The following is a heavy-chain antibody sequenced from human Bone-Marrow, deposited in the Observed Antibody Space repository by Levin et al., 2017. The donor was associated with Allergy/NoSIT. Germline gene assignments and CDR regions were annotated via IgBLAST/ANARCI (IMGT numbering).Heavy chain of an antibody. D-gene: IGHD5-12*01. CDR3: ARRHPGKYTGYDLRDYYYTFDV. Sequence: SCAASGFTFSSYEMNWVRQAPGKGLEWVSYIDRSGSVVYYADSVKGRFTISRDNADNSLFLQMVSLRVEDTAVYYCARRHPGKYTGYDLRDYYYTFDVWGQGTTVTVSS. CDR2: IDRSGSVV. CDR1: GFTFSSYE. J-gene: IGHJ6*02. V-gene: IGHV3-48*03.